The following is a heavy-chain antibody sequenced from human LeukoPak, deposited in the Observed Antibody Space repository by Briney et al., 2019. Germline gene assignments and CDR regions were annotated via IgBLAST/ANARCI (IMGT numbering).Heavy chain of an antibody. J-gene: IGHJ4*02. D-gene: IGHD5-18*01. V-gene: IGHV4-39*01. CDR2: ICYSKNT. CDR3: VSPRGFSYGYFDY. CDR1: GGSLSSSSAY. Sequence: SETLSLTCTVSGGSLSSSSAYWGWIRQPPGKGLEWIGSICYSKNTYYNPSLKSRVTISADTPKNQFSLTLGSVSATDTAVYYCVSPRGFSYGYFDYWGQGTLVTVPS.